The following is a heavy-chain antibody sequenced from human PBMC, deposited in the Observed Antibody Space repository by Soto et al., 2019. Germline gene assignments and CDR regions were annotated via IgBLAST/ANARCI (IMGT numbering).Heavy chain of an antibody. J-gene: IGHJ5*02. CDR1: GGPFSSYA. V-gene: IGHV1-69*05. CDR2: IIPIFGTA. Sequence: GASVKVSCKASGGPFSSYAISWVRQAPGQGLEWMGGIIPIFGTANYAQKFQGRVTMTTDTTTSTAYMELRSLKSDDTAVYYCARDSDFWNPIDWLDPWGQGTLVTVST. D-gene: IGHD3-3*01. CDR3: ARDSDFWNPIDWLDP.